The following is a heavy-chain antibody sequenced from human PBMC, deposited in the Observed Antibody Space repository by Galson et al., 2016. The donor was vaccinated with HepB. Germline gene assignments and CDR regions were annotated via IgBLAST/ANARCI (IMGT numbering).Heavy chain of an antibody. CDR1: GYTLSELS. V-gene: IGHV1-24*01. CDR3: ATEGRTRNYDYAMDV. CDR2: FDAEEGET. Sequence: SVKVSCKVSGYTLSELSMHWVRQAPGKGLEWMGGFDAEEGETIYAQKFQGRVTMTEDTSTDTAYMELSSLRSQDTAVYYCATEGRTRNYDYAMDVWGQGTTVTVSS. D-gene: IGHD3-16*01. J-gene: IGHJ6*02.